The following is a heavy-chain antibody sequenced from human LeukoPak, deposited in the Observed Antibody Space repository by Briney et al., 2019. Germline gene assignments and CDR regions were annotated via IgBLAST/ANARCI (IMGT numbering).Heavy chain of an antibody. CDR2: IYYSGST. CDR1: GGSISSSSYY. CDR3: ARKSGYCSSTSCYTEWLDP. J-gene: IGHJ5*02. D-gene: IGHD2-2*02. Sequence: SETLSLTCTVSGGSISSSSYYWGWIRQPPGKGLEWIGSIYYSGSTYYNPSLKSRVTISVDTSKNQFSLKLSSVTAADTAVYYCARKSGYCSSTSCYTEWLDPWGQGTLVTVSS. V-gene: IGHV4-39*01.